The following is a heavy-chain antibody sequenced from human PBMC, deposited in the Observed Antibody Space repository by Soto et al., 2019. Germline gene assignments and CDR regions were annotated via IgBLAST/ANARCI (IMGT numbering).Heavy chain of an antibody. CDR1: GFTFSSYA. V-gene: IGHV3-23*01. CDR3: AKKGSWPAHPYYFYY. J-gene: IGHJ4*02. CDR2: ISGSGGST. D-gene: IGHD2-15*01. Sequence: PGGSLSLSCAASGFTFSSYAMSWVRQAPGKGLEWVSAISGSGGSTYYADSVKGRFTISRDNSKNTLYLQMNSLRAEDTAVYYCAKKGSWPAHPYYFYYWGQGTLVTVSS.